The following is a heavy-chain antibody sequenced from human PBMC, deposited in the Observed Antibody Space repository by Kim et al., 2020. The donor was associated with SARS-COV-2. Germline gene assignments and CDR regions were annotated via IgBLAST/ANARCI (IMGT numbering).Heavy chain of an antibody. CDR2: MNLNSGNT. J-gene: IGHJ6*03. D-gene: IGHD3-10*01. CDR1: GYTFTSYD. V-gene: IGHV1-8*01. CDR3: ARAKLVQGVFYYYYYMDV. Sequence: ASVKVSCKASGYTFTSYDINWVRQATGQGLEWMGWMNLNSGNTGYAQKFQARVIMTRNTSISTAYMELSSLRSEDTDVYYCARAKLVQGVFYYYYYMDVWGEGTTVTISS.